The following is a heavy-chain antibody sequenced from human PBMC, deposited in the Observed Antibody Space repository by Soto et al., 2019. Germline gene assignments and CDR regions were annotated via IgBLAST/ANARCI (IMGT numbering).Heavy chain of an antibody. D-gene: IGHD3-22*01. CDR3: ARWDYYDSSGPLGQH. Sequence: GASVKVSCKASGYTFTSYGISWVRQAPGQGLEWMGWISAYNGNTNYAQKLQGRVTMTTDTSTSTAYMELRSLRSDDTAVYYCARWDYYDSSGPLGQHWGQGTLVTVSS. CDR2: ISAYNGNT. CDR1: GYTFTSYG. V-gene: IGHV1-18*01. J-gene: IGHJ1*01.